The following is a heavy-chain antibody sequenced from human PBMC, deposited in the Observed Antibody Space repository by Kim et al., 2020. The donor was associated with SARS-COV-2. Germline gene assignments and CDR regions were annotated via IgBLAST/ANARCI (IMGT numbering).Heavy chain of an antibody. J-gene: IGHJ2*01. Sequence: GGSLRRSCAASGFTFSSYGMHWVRQAPGKGLEWVAVIWYDGSNKYYADSVKGRFTISRDNSKNTLYLQMNSLRAEDTAVYYCARPLEYCSSTSCYSYWYFDLWGRGTLVTVSS. CDR2: IWYDGSNK. CDR1: GFTFSSYG. CDR3: ARPLEYCSSTSCYSYWYFDL. V-gene: IGHV3-33*01. D-gene: IGHD2-2*01.